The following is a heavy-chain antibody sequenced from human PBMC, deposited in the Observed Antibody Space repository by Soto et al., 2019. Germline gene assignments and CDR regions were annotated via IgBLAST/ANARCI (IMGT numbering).Heavy chain of an antibody. D-gene: IGHD6-19*01. CDR1: GYTFTSYD. CDR2: MNPNSGNT. CDR3: ARGLAVAGTEGDWYFDL. Sequence: QVQLVQSGAEVKKPGASVKVSCKASGYTFTSYDINWVRQATGQGLEWMGWMNPNSGNTGYAQKFQGRVTMTRNTSISTAYMELSSLRSEDTAVYYCARGLAVAGTEGDWYFDLWGRGTLDTVSS. J-gene: IGHJ2*01. V-gene: IGHV1-8*01.